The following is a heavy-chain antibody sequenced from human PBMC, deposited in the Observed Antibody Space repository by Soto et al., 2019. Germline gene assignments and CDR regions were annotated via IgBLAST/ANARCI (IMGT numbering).Heavy chain of an antibody. CDR2: IHPNSGGT. CDR1: RYTFTDYY. J-gene: IGHJ6*02. D-gene: IGHD6-6*01. V-gene: IGHV1-2*02. CDR3: ARETPFEYSSYGMDV. Sequence: ASVKVSCKASRYTFTDYYIHWVRQSPGQGLEWMGWIHPNSGGTRFPQKFQGRVIMTRDTSISTAYMELSSLRSEDTAVYYCARETPFEYSSYGMDVWGQGTTVTVSS.